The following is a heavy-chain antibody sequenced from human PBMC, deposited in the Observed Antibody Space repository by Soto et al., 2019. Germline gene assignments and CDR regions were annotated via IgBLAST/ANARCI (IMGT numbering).Heavy chain of an antibody. V-gene: IGHV2-5*02. D-gene: IGHD2-15*01. J-gene: IGHJ6*02. CDR1: GFSLSTSGVG. CDR2: IYWDDDK. Sequence: QITLKESGPTLVKPTQTLTLTCTFSGFSLSTSGVGVAWIRQPPGKALEWLALIYWDDDKRYRPSLGTRLTITKDISKNQVVLTMTNMDSVDTATYYCAYLPCSGGSCYWFSYSGMDVWGQGTTVTVSS. CDR3: AYLPCSGGSCYWFSYSGMDV.